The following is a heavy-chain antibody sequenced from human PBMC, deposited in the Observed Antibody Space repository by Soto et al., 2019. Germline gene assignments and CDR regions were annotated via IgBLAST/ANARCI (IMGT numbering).Heavy chain of an antibody. J-gene: IGHJ4*02. Sequence: SETLSLTCSVSGASIRSGGYYWSWLRQSPGKGLEWIGHIYYTGSTFYSPSLKSRRTISLDTSKNQFSLDLRSVTAADTAMYYCARIEMASIKWGRGTLVTVSS. V-gene: IGHV4-31*03. CDR3: ARIEMASIK. CDR1: GASIRSGGYY. CDR2: IYYTGST.